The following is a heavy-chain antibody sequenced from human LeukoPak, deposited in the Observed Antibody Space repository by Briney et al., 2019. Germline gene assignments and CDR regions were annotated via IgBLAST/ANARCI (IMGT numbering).Heavy chain of an antibody. Sequence: GGSLRLSCTVSGFTFGKYIMTWVRQGPGKGLEWVSSIGGGGDVTFYADSVKGRFTISRDNSKNTLYLQMNSLRAEDTAVYYCAKDSANAWPDYWGQGTLVTVSS. V-gene: IGHV3-23*01. CDR1: GFTFGKYI. J-gene: IGHJ4*02. CDR2: IGGGGDVT. CDR3: AKDSANAWPDY. D-gene: IGHD2-2*01.